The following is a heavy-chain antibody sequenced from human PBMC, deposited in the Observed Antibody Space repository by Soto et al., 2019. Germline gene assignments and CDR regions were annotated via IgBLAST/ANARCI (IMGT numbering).Heavy chain of an antibody. CDR1: GFTFSSYE. Sequence: EVQLVESGGGLVQPGGSLRLSCAASGFTFSSYEMNWVRQAPGKGLEWVSYISSSGSTIYYADSVKGRFTISRDNAKNSLYLQMNSLRAEDTAVYYCARVIEAIYYYGMDVWGQGTTVTVSS. CDR2: ISSSGSTI. J-gene: IGHJ6*02. D-gene: IGHD5-18*01. CDR3: ARVIEAIYYYGMDV. V-gene: IGHV3-48*03.